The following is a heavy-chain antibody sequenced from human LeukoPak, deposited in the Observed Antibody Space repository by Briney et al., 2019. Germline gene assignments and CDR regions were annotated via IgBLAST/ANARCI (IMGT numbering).Heavy chain of an antibody. CDR2: VYYSGGT. CDR3: ARVEAAAGNYYYYYFMDV. CDR1: GGSISSGAYS. Sequence: SETLSLTCTVSGGSISSGAYSWSWLRQPPRRGLEWVGYVYYSGGTYYNPSLKSRVTISVDTSKNQFSLKLSSVTAADTAVYYCARVEAAAGNYYYYYFMDVWGKGTTVTISS. D-gene: IGHD6-13*01. J-gene: IGHJ6*03. V-gene: IGHV4-30-4*07.